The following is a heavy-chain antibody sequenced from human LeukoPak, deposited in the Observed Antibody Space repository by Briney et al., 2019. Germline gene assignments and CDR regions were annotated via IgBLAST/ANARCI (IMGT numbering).Heavy chain of an antibody. CDR2: ISSSSSYI. Sequence: GGSLRLSCAASGFTFSNYSMNWVRQAPGKGLEWVSSISSSSSYIYYADSVKGRFTISRDNAKNSLYLQMNSLRAEDTAVYYCARESATEYYFDYWGQGTLVTVSS. J-gene: IGHJ4*02. CDR3: ARESATEYYFDY. V-gene: IGHV3-21*01. CDR1: GFTFSNYS. D-gene: IGHD1-26*01.